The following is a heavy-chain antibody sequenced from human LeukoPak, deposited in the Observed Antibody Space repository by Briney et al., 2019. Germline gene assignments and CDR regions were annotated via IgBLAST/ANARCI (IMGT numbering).Heavy chain of an antibody. V-gene: IGHV3-7*01. CDR2: IKQDGSEK. CDR3: ARGTDIVVVVAATTSYYFDY. CDR1: GFTFSSYW. Sequence: PGGSLRLSCAASGFTFSSYWMSWVRQAPGKGLEWVANIKQDGSEKYYVDSVKGRFTISRNNAKNPLYLQMNSLRAEDTAAYYCARGTDIVVVVAATTSYYFDYWGQGTLVTVSS. D-gene: IGHD2-15*01. J-gene: IGHJ4*02.